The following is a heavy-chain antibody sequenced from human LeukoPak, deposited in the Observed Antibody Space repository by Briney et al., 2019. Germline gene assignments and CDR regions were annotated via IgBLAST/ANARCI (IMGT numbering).Heavy chain of an antibody. D-gene: IGHD6-19*01. CDR3: ARLVSSNWVDS. CDR1: GGSISGSTYY. CDR2: IYYSGSA. V-gene: IGHV4-39*01. J-gene: IGHJ5*01. Sequence: SETLSLTCTVSGGSISGSTYYWGWIRQPPGRGLEWIGSIYYSGSAYYNPSLKSRVTISVDTSKNQFSLRLSSVTAADTAVYYCARLVSSNWVDSWGQGILVTVSS.